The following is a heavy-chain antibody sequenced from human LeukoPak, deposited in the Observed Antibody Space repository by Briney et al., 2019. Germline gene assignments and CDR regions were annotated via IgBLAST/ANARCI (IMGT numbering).Heavy chain of an antibody. CDR3: ARDRQEDYYMDV. Sequence: GGSLRLSCAASGFTFSSYSMNWVRQAPGKGLEWVSSISSSSSYIYYADSVKGRFTISRDNAKNSPYLQMNSLRAEDTAVYYCARDRQEDYYMDVWGKGTTVTVSS. J-gene: IGHJ6*03. V-gene: IGHV3-21*01. CDR1: GFTFSSYS. CDR2: ISSSSSYI.